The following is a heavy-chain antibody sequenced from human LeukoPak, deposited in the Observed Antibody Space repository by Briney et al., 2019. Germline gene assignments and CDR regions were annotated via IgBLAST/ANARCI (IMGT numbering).Heavy chain of an antibody. CDR2: IYSGGST. CDR3: ARGQWLVNNWFDP. D-gene: IGHD6-19*01. CDR1: GFTVSSNY. J-gene: IGHJ5*02. V-gene: IGHV3-66*01. Sequence: GGSLRLSCAASGFTVSSNYMSWVRQAPGKGLEWVSVIYSGGSTYYADSVKGRFTISRDNSKNTLYLQMNSLRAEDTAVYYRARGQWLVNNWFDPWGQGTLVTVSS.